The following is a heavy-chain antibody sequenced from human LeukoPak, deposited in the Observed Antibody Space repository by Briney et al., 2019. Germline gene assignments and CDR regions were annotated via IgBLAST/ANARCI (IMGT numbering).Heavy chain of an antibody. CDR1: GYSFTSYW. Sequence: GEPLKISCKGSGYSFTSYWIGWVSQMSGQGLEWLGIIYPGDSDTRYSPSFQGQVTISADKSISTAYLQWSSLKASDTAMYYCARLVAAAEAFDIWGQGTMVTVSS. J-gene: IGHJ3*02. CDR3: ARLVAAAEAFDI. CDR2: IYPGDSDT. D-gene: IGHD6-13*01. V-gene: IGHV5-51*01.